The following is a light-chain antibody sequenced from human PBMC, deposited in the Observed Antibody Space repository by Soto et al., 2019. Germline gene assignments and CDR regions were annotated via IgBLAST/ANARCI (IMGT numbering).Light chain of an antibody. CDR2: SEN. J-gene: IGLJ2*01. V-gene: IGLV1-44*01. CDR3: AAWDDSLIGVV. Sequence: QAVVTQPPSASGTPGQRVTISCSGRTSNIGTNTVNWYQQLPGMAPKLLIYSENQRPSGVPDRFSGSKSGTSASLAISGLQSEDEADYYCAAWDDSLIGVVFGGGTKLTVL. CDR1: TSNIGTNT.